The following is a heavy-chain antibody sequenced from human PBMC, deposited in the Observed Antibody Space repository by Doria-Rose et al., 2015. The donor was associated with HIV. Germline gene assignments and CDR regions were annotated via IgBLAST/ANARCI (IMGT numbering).Heavy chain of an antibody. Sequence: QVTLKESGPVLVKPTETLTLTCTVSGGSLSSPGMGVSWIRQPPGKALEWLADIFSDDERSYKTSLMSRLTISRGTSKSQVVLTMTDMDPVDTATYYCARIKSSRWYHKYYFDFWGQGTLVIVSA. J-gene: IGHJ4*02. CDR3: ARIKSSRWYHKYYFDF. D-gene: IGHD6-13*01. V-gene: IGHV2-26*01. CDR2: IFSDDER. CDR1: GGSLSSPGMG.